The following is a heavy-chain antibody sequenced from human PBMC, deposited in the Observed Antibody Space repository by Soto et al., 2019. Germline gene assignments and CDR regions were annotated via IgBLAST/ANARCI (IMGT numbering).Heavy chain of an antibody. J-gene: IGHJ4*02. V-gene: IGHV1-18*01. D-gene: IGHD6-6*01. Sequence: QVHLVQSGAEVKKPGASVKVSCKGSGYAFTTYGITWVRQAPGQGLEWMGWISAHNGNTNYAQKLQGRVTVTRDTSTSTAYMELRSLRSDDTAVYYCARGRDGDYWGQGAWSPSPQ. CDR1: GYAFTTYG. CDR2: ISAHNGNT. CDR3: ARGRDGDY.